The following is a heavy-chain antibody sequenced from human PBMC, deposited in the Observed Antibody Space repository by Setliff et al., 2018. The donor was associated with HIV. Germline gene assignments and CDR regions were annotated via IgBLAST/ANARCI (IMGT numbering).Heavy chain of an antibody. J-gene: IGHJ4*01. D-gene: IGHD3-3*01. CDR3: ARGRDYTGSWFRPFYLDF. V-gene: IGHV4-34*01. CDR1: GGSFSAYH. Sequence: SETLSLTCAVYGGSFSAYHWSWIRQTPGKGLEWLGEINHSGSTAYNLTLESRVSMSIDTSKNQFSLKLTSVTAADTAIYYCARGRDYTGSWFRPFYLDFWGHGNLVTVSS. CDR2: INHSGST.